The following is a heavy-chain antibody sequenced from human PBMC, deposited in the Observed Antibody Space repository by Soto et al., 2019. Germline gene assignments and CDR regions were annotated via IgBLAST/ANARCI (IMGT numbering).Heavy chain of an antibody. CDR1: GFTFSSYS. J-gene: IGHJ6*02. Sequence: EVQLVESGGGLVKPGGSRRLSCAASGFTFSSYSMNWVRQAPGKGLEWVSSISSSSSYIYYADSVKGRFTISRDNAKNSLYLQMNSLRAEDTAVYYCASHYGDYYYYGMDVWGQGTTVTVSS. CDR2: ISSSSSYI. CDR3: ASHYGDYYYYGMDV. V-gene: IGHV3-21*01. D-gene: IGHD4-17*01.